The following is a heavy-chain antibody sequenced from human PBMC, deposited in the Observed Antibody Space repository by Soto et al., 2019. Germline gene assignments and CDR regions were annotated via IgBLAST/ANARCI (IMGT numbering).Heavy chain of an antibody. V-gene: IGHV3-30-3*01. Sequence: QVQLVESGGGVVQPGRSLRLSCAASGFTFSSYAMHWVRQAPGKRLEWVAVMSYDGSNKYYADSVKGRFTISRDNSKNTLYLQMNSLRAEDTAVYYCARARLDTPALDYWGQGTLVTVSS. CDR3: ARARLDTPALDY. J-gene: IGHJ4*02. CDR1: GFTFSSYA. D-gene: IGHD2-2*01. CDR2: MSYDGSNK.